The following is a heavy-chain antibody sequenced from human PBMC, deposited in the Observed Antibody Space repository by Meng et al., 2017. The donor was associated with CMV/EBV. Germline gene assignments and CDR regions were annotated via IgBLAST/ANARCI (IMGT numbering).Heavy chain of an antibody. Sequence: QGQLQQWGAGLLKPSATLSLTCAVYGGSFSGYYWSWIRQPPGKGLEWIGEINHSGSTNYNPSLKSRVTISVDTSKNQFSLKLSSVTAADTAVYYCARGVGATGKADYWGQGTLVTVSS. CDR1: GGSFSGYY. CDR2: INHSGST. D-gene: IGHD1-26*01. CDR3: ARGVGATGKADY. V-gene: IGHV4-34*01. J-gene: IGHJ4*02.